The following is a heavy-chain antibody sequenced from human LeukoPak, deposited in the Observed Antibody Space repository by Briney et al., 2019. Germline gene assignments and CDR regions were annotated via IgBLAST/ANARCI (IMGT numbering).Heavy chain of an antibody. CDR2: IYPGDSDT. D-gene: IGHD5-18*01. CDR3: ARHTQPDTATVYFDY. V-gene: IGHV5-51*01. CDR1: GYSFTSYW. Sequence: GESLKISCKGSGYSFTSYWIGWVRQMPGKGLEWMGIIYPGDSDTRYSPSFQGQVTISADKSISTAYLQWSSLKASDTAMYYCARHTQPDTATVYFDYWGQGTLVTVSS. J-gene: IGHJ4*02.